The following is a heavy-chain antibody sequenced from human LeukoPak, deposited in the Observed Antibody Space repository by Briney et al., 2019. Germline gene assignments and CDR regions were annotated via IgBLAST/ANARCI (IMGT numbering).Heavy chain of an antibody. CDR2: ISSSSSYI. J-gene: IGHJ5*02. V-gene: IGHV3-21*01. D-gene: IGHD3-22*01. Sequence: GGSPRLSCAASGFTFSSYSMNWVRQAPGKGLEWVSSISSSSSYIYYADSVKGRFTISRDNAKNSLYLQMNSLRAEDTAVYYCASTGRSSGYLYNWFDPWGQGTLVTVSS. CDR3: ASTGRSSGYLYNWFDP. CDR1: GFTFSSYS.